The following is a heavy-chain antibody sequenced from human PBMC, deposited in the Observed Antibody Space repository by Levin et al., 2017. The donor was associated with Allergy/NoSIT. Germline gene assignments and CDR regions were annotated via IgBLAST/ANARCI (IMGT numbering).Heavy chain of an antibody. CDR1: GFTFDDYA. J-gene: IGHJ3*02. CDR2: ISWNSGSI. V-gene: IGHV3-9*01. CDR3: ARDNIGLPDACDI. Sequence: SLKISCAASGFTFDDYAMHWVRQAPGKGLEWVSGISWNSGSIGYADSVKGRFPISRDNAKNSLYLQMNSLRTEDTALYYCARDNIGLPDACDIRGEGTMVIVSS. D-gene: IGHD3-10*01.